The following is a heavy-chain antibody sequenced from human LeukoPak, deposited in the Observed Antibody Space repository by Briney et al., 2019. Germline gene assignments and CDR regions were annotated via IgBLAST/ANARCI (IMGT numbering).Heavy chain of an antibody. J-gene: IGHJ4*02. CDR1: RYTFTSYG. Sequence: ASVKVSCKASRYTFTSYGISWVRQAPGQGLEWMGWISAYNGNTNYAQKLQGRVTMTTDTSTSTAYMELRSLRSDDTAVYYCARDGCSSTSCYEDYWGQGTLVTVSS. V-gene: IGHV1-18*01. CDR2: ISAYNGNT. CDR3: ARDGCSSTSCYEDY. D-gene: IGHD2-2*01.